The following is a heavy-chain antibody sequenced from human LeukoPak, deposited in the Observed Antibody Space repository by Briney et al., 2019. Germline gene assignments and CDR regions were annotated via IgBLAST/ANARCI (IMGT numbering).Heavy chain of an antibody. J-gene: IGHJ4*02. CDR2: ISYDGSNK. Sequence: PGGSLRLSCAASGFTFSSYAMHWVRQAPGKGLEWVAVISYDGSNKYYADSVKGGFTISRPNAKNTLYLQMNSLRADDTAVYYCAKDDYDRRTFDYWGQGTLVTVSS. CDR3: AKDDYDRRTFDY. D-gene: IGHD3-22*01. V-gene: IGHV3-30*04. CDR1: GFTFSSYA.